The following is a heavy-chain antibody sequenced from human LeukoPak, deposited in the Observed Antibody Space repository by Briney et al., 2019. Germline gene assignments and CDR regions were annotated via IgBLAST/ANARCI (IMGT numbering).Heavy chain of an antibody. D-gene: IGHD2-15*01. V-gene: IGHV1-18*01. CDR2: ISSYNGKT. J-gene: IGHJ5*02. Sequence: ASVKVSCKAAGCTFSSYGISWVRQAPGQGLEWMGWISSYNGKTNYAQNFQGRVTMTTDTSTSTAYMELRSLRSDDTAVYYCARDWYCSGGSCYNWFDPWGQGTLVTVSS. CDR3: ARDWYCSGGSCYNWFDP. CDR1: GCTFSSYG.